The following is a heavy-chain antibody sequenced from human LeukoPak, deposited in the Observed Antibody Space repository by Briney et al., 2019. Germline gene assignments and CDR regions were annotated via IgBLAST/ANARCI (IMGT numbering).Heavy chain of an antibody. J-gene: IGHJ4*02. CDR3: ARSRDPIYGSARY. CDR2: ISSSGGSP. D-gene: IGHD3-10*01. Sequence: GGSLRLSCAATGFTFSNSAMSWVRQAPGRGLEWVSGISSSGGSPYYADSVKGRFTISRDNSKNTLYLQMNSLRADDTAVYYCARSRDPIYGSARYWGQGTLVTVSS. V-gene: IGHV3-23*01. CDR1: GFTFSNSA.